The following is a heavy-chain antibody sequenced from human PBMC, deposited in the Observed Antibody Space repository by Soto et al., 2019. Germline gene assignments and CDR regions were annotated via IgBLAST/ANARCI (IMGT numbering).Heavy chain of an antibody. Sequence: SETLSLTCTVSGGSISSYYWSWIRQPPGKGLEWIGNIYYSGSTNYNPSLKSRVTISVDTSKNQFSLKLSSVTAADTAVYYCARDGYNSLFDYWGQGTLVTVSS. CDR2: IYYSGST. J-gene: IGHJ4*02. V-gene: IGHV4-59*01. CDR3: ARDGYNSLFDY. D-gene: IGHD5-12*01. CDR1: GGSISSYY.